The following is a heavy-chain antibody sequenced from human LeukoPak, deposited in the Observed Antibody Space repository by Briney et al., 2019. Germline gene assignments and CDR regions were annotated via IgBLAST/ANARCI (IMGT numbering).Heavy chain of an antibody. Sequence: SETLSLTCTVSGGSISSSSAYWGWIRQPPGKGLEWIGSIYYSKNTYYNPSLKSRVTISADTSKTQFSLTLGSVSATDTAVYYCVSPRGFSYGYFDYWGQGTLVTVSS. CDR1: GGSISSSSAY. CDR2: IYYSKNT. CDR3: VSPRGFSYGYFDY. V-gene: IGHV4-39*01. J-gene: IGHJ4*02. D-gene: IGHD5-18*01.